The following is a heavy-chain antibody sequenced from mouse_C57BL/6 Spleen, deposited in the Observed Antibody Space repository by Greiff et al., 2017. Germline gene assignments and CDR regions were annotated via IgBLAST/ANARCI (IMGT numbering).Heavy chain of an antibody. D-gene: IGHD2-2*01. J-gene: IGHJ2*01. CDR3: ARLGSWGYDFFDY. Sequence: QVQLQQSGTELVKPGASVKLSCKASGYTFTSYWMHWVKQRPGQGLEWIGNINPSNGGTNYNEKFKSKATLTVDKSSSTAYMQLSSLTSEDSAVYYCARLGSWGYDFFDYWGQGTTLTVSS. CDR1: GYTFTSYW. CDR2: INPSNGGT. V-gene: IGHV1-53*01.